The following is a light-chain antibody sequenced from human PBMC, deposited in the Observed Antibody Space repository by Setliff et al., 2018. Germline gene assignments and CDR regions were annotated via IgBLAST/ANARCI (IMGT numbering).Light chain of an antibody. CDR3: SSYKTDSTYV. CDR1: SSDVGVFNY. J-gene: IGLJ1*01. V-gene: IGLV2-14*03. CDR2: DVT. Sequence: QSPLTQPASVSGSPGQSIPISCTGTSSDVGVFNYVSWYQPHPGKAAKLMIYDVTSRPSGVSNRFSGSKSGNTASLTISGLQVEDEADYYCSSYKTDSTYVFGTGTKVTVL.